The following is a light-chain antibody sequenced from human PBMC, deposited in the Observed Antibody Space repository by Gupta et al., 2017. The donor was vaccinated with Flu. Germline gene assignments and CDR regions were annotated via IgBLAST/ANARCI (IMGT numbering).Light chain of an antibody. CDR3: SSCTSTDTFYV. J-gene: IGLJ1*01. CDR1: SSDVGRSNS. V-gene: IGLV2-14*01. CDR2: DVS. Sequence: QSALTQPASVSGSPGQSINISCTGTSSDVGRSNSVSWYRQDPGKAPKLIIYDVSSRPSGVSSRFSGSKSGNTASLTISGLQVEDETDYYCSSCTSTDTFYVFGTGTKVTVL.